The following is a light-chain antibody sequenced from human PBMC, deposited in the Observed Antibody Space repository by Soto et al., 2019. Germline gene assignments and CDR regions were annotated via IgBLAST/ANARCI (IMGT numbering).Light chain of an antibody. J-gene: IGLJ1*01. CDR1: SSDVGGYNY. Sequence: QSALTQPASVSGSPGQSIAISCTGTSSDVGGYNYVSWYQQHPGKAPKLLLSEVSNRPSGVSDRFSGSKSGNTASLTISGLQTQDEADYYCSSFTSAYTFVFGTGTKLTV. CDR3: SSFTSAYTFV. CDR2: EVS. V-gene: IGLV2-14*01.